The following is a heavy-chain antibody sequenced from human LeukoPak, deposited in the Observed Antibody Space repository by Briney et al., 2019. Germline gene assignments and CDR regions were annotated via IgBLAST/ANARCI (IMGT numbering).Heavy chain of an antibody. J-gene: IGHJ4*02. CDR3: AKDQGWLFLTLDY. Sequence: GGSLRLSCAASGFTFSSYGMHWVRQAPGKGLEWVAVISYDGSNKYYADSVKGRFTISRDNSRNTLYLQMNSLRAEDTAVYYCAKDQGWLFLTLDYWGQGTLVTVSS. V-gene: IGHV3-30*18. CDR1: GFTFSSYG. D-gene: IGHD5-12*01. CDR2: ISYDGSNK.